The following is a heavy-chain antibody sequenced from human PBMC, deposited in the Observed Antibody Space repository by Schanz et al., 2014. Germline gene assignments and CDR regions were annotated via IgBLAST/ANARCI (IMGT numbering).Heavy chain of an antibody. CDR1: GFSFSDYY. D-gene: IGHD3-10*01. CDR3: AKGRFGELSAFDI. Sequence: EVQLLESGGGLIQPGGSLRLSCAASGFSFSDYYMSWIRQAPEKGLEWVSAISGSGGSTYYADSVKGRFTISRDNSKNTLYLQMNSLRAEDTAVYYCAKGRFGELSAFDIWGQGTMVTVSS. CDR2: ISGSGGST. V-gene: IGHV3-23*01. J-gene: IGHJ3*02.